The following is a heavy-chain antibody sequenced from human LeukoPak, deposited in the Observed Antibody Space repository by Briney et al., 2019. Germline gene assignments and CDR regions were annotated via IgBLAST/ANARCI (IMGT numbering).Heavy chain of an antibody. V-gene: IGHV4-34*01. D-gene: IGHD6-19*01. Sequence: SETLSLTCDGSGASFSGNYWGWIRQSPGKGLEWIAEINHDGTTDFNTSLKSRVTISRDTSNNHFSLKLSSVTAADTAVYFCASGSGWSFRYWAQGTLVTVSS. CDR1: GASFSGNY. J-gene: IGHJ4*02. CDR3: ASGSGWSFRY. CDR2: INHDGTT.